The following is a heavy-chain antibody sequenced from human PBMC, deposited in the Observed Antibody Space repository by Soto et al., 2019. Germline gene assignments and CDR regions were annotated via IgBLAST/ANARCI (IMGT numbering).Heavy chain of an antibody. Sequence: SEPLSLTCTLSGSSISSYNWSWIRQPPGKELEWIGYNYYSGSTNYNPSLKSRVTISVDTSKNQFSLKLSSVTAADTAVYYCARHEERHWYYFDYWGQGTLVTVSS. CDR3: ARHEERHWYYFDY. CDR2: NYYSGST. D-gene: IGHD2-8*02. J-gene: IGHJ4*02. CDR1: GSSISSYN. V-gene: IGHV4-59*08.